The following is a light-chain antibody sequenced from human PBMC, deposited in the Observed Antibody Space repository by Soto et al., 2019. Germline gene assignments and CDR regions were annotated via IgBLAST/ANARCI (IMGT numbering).Light chain of an antibody. CDR3: LLDYAYFWA. CDR2: AAS. V-gene: IGKV1-6*01. CDR1: QGIRSA. J-gene: IGKJ1*01. Sequence: AIQLTQSPSSLSASVGDRVTITCRASQGIRSALGWYQQKPGKVPKLLIYAASTLQSGVPSRFSGSGFGTDFTLTIISLQPEDFANYYCLLDYAYFWAFGQGTKVEVK.